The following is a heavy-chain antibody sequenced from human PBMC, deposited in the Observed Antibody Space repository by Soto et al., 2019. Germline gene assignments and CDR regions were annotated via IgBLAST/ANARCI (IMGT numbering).Heavy chain of an antibody. CDR2: IKNKPKSYTT. Sequence: EVQLVESGGGLVQPGGSLRLSCAASGFTFSDHYMDWVRQAPGKGLEWIGRIKNKPKSYTTQYAASVKGRFTISRDDSINSLHLQMESLRADDTAVYYCARYIVATKYVDYWCQGTLVTVSS. D-gene: IGHD5-12*01. CDR3: ARYIVATKYVDY. J-gene: IGHJ4*02. CDR1: GFTFSDHY. V-gene: IGHV3-72*01.